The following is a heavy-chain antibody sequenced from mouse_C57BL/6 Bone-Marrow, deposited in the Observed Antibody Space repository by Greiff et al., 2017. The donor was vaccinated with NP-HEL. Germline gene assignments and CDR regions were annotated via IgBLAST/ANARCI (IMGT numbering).Heavy chain of an antibody. CDR2: ISDGGSYT. D-gene: IGHD2-4*01. J-gene: IGHJ3*01. V-gene: IGHV5-4*03. CDR3: ARAFYDYDEWFAY. Sequence: EVMLVESGGGLVKPGGSLKLSCAASGFTFSSYAMSWVRQTPEKRLEWVATISDGGSYTYYPDNVKGRFTISRDNAKNNLYLQMSHLKSEDTAMYYCARAFYDYDEWFAYWGRGTLVTVSA. CDR1: GFTFSSYA.